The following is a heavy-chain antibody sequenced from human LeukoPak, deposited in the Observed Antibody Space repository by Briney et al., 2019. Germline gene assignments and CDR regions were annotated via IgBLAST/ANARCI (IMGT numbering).Heavy chain of an antibody. Sequence: GGSLRLSCAASGFTFSSYSMNWVRQAPGKGLEWVSSISSSSSYIYYADSVKGRFTISRDNAKNSLYLQMNSLRAGDTAVYYCARARRQWLDPFDYWGQGTLVTVSS. D-gene: IGHD6-19*01. CDR2: ISSSSSYI. J-gene: IGHJ4*02. CDR3: ARARRQWLDPFDY. V-gene: IGHV3-21*01. CDR1: GFTFSSYS.